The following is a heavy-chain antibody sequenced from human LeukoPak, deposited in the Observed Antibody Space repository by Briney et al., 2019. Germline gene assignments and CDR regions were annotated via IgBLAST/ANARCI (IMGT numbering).Heavy chain of an antibody. D-gene: IGHD3-10*01. CDR2: IYTSGST. CDR3: ARDGLWFGELQFDY. J-gene: IGHJ4*02. V-gene: IGHV4-4*07. Sequence: SETLSLTCTVSGGSISSYYWSWIRQPAGKGLEWIGRIYTSGSTNYNPSLKSRVTMSVDTSKNQFSLKLSSVTAADTAVYYCARDGLWFGELQFDYWGQGTLVPVSS. CDR1: GGSISSYY.